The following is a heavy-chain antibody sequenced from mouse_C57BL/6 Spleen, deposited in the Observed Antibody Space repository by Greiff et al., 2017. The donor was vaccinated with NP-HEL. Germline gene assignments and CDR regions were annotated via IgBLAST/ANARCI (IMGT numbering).Heavy chain of an antibody. D-gene: IGHD1-1*01. CDR1: GFTFSDYG. V-gene: IGHV5-17*01. CDR2: ISSGSSTI. J-gene: IGHJ1*03. CDR3: ARRYYGSSHWYFDV. Sequence: EVMLVESGGGLVKPGGSLKLSCAASGFTFSDYGMHWVRQAPEKGLEWVAYISSGSSTIYYADTVKGRFTISRDNAKNTLFLQMTSLRSEDTAMYYCARRYYGSSHWYFDVWGTRTTVTVSS.